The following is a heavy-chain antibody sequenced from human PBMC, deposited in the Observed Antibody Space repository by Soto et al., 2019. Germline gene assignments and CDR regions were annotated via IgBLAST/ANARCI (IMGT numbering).Heavy chain of an antibody. Sequence: DSLTISWKGSGYSFTNYWISLVRQMPGKGLEWMGEIDPRDSHTNYSPSFQGHVTLSTDKSNSTAYLQLGSLRASDTAMYYCARHYSGSSFMDVWGQGTTGTVS. V-gene: IGHV5-10-1*01. CDR1: GYSFTNYW. D-gene: IGHD6-6*01. J-gene: IGHJ6*02. CDR3: ARHYSGSSFMDV. CDR2: IDPRDSHT.